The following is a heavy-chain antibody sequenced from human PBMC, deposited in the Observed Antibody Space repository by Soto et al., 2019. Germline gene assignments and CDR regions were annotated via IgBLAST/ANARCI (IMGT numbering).Heavy chain of an antibody. V-gene: IGHV1-3*01. J-gene: IGHJ4*02. D-gene: IGHD6-19*01. CDR1: GYTFTCYA. Sequence: ASVKVSCKASGYTFTCYAMHWVRQAPGQRLEWMGWINAGNGNTKYSQKFQGRVTITRDTSASTAYMELSSLRSEDTAVYYCARGRIAVAGPPRAFDYWGQGTLVTVSS. CDR2: INAGNGNT. CDR3: ARGRIAVAGPPRAFDY.